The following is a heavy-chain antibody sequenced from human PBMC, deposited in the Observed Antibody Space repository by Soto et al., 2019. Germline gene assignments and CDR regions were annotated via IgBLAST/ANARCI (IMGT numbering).Heavy chain of an antibody. Sequence: ASVKVSCKASGYTFTSYGISWVRQAPGQGLEWMGWISAYNGNTNYAQKLQGRVTMTTDTSTSTAYMELRSLRSDDTAVYYCARVVGYCTNGVCHPRDNWFDPWGQGTLVTVSS. CDR1: GYTFTSYG. V-gene: IGHV1-18*01. J-gene: IGHJ5*02. CDR2: ISAYNGNT. CDR3: ARVVGYCTNGVCHPRDNWFDP. D-gene: IGHD2-8*01.